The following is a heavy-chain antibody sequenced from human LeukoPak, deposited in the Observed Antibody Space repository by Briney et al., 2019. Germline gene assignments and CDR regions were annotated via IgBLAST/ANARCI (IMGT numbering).Heavy chain of an antibody. D-gene: IGHD6-13*01. Sequence: ASVKVSCKASGYTFTSYGISWVRQAPGQGLEWMGWINTYNGNTLYAQKLQGRVTITTDTSTSTAYMELKSLRSDDTAVYYCTRTIAKQQLILNWGHGSLVTVSS. J-gene: IGHJ4*01. CDR3: TRTIAKQQLILN. CDR2: INTYNGNT. CDR1: GYTFTSYG. V-gene: IGHV1-18*01.